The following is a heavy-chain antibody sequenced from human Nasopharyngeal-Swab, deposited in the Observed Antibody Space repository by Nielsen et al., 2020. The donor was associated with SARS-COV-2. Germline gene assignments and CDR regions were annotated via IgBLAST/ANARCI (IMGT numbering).Heavy chain of an antibody. CDR1: GGSMRRGDYY. Sequence: SETLSLTCTLSGGSMRRGDYYWSWIRQTPGKGLAWIGNIYYTGSTYLNPSLKSRVSMTVDTSKTQFSLKLSSVTSADTAVYYCARIFYDSSGYYQIHWYFDLWGCGTLVTVSS. V-gene: IGHV4-30-4*01. CDR3: ARIFYDSSGYYQIHWYFDL. J-gene: IGHJ2*01. D-gene: IGHD3-22*01. CDR2: IYYTGST.